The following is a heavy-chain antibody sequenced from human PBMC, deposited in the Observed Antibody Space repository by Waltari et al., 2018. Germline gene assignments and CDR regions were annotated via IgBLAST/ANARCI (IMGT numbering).Heavy chain of an antibody. CDR3: ARDWYDY. Sequence: EVQLLESGGSLAQPGGSLRLSCAASGFNFSSYAMRWVRQAPGMGLEWVSTIGDSGASTFYADSVKGRFTISRDNSKNTLFLQMNSLRAEDTAVYNCARDWYDYWGQGTLVTVSS. D-gene: IGHD2-15*01. J-gene: IGHJ4*02. CDR1: GFNFSSYA. V-gene: IGHV3-23*01. CDR2: IGDSGAST.